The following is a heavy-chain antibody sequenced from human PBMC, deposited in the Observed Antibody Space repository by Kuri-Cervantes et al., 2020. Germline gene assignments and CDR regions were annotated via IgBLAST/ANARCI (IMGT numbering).Heavy chain of an antibody. V-gene: IGHV7-4-1*01. J-gene: IGHJ6*03. CDR1: GYTFTSYA. Sequence: ASVKVSCKASGYTFTSYAMNWVRQAPGQGLEWMGWINANTGNPTYAQGFTGRFVFSLDTSVSTASLQIGSLKAEDTTVYYCARADSSSYYYYMDVWGKGTTVTVSS. D-gene: IGHD6-6*01. CDR3: ARADSSSYYYYMDV. CDR2: INANTGNP.